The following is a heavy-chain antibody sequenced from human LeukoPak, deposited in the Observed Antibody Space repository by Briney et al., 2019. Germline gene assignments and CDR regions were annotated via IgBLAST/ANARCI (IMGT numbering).Heavy chain of an antibody. CDR2: ISSSGSTI. CDR1: GFTFSSYE. Sequence: GGSLRLSCAASGFTFSSYEMNWVRQAPGKGLEWVPYISSSGSTIYYADSVKGRFTISRDNSKNTLYLQMNSLRAEDTAVYYCAKDSLVAWFDPWGQGTLVTVSS. CDR3: AKDSLVAWFDP. J-gene: IGHJ5*02. V-gene: IGHV3-48*03. D-gene: IGHD3-9*01.